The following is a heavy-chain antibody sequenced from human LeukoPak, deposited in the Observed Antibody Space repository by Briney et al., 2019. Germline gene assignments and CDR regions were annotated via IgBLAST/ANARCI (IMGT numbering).Heavy chain of an antibody. CDR2: IYPGDSDT. CDR3: ARQARELTFDY. V-gene: IGHV5-51*01. J-gene: IGHJ4*02. D-gene: IGHD1-26*01. CDR1: GYSFTSYW. Sequence: GESLQISCQGSGYSFTSYWIGWVRQMPGKGLEWMGIIYPGDSDTRYSPSFQGQVTISADKSISTAYLQWSSLKASDTAMYYCARQARELTFDYWGQGTLVTVSS.